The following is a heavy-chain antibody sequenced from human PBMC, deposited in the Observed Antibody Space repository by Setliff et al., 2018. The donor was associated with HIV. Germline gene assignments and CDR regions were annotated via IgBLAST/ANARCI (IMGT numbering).Heavy chain of an antibody. CDR1: GGSVTTYY. Sequence: SETLSLTCTVSGGSVTTYYWSWIRQSPARGLEWIGNIFPRGSTNYNPSLKSRVTMSVDTSKNQFSLKLSSVTAADTAVYYCARTLAYHAFDIWGQGTMVTVSS. J-gene: IGHJ3*02. V-gene: IGHV4-4*07. CDR2: IFPRGST. D-gene: IGHD2-2*01. CDR3: ARTLAYHAFDI.